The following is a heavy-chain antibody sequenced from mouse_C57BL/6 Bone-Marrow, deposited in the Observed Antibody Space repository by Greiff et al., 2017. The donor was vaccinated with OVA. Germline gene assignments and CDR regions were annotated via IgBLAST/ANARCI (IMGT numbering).Heavy chain of an antibody. Sequence: EVMLVESGGGLVKPGGSLKLSCAASGFTFSDYGMHWVRQAPEQGLEWVAYISSGSSTIYYADTVKGRFTISRDNAKNTLFLQMNSLRSEDTAMYYCARSDYDYFDYWGQGTTLTVSS. CDR2: ISSGSSTI. CDR3: ARSDYDYFDY. D-gene: IGHD2-4*01. V-gene: IGHV5-17*01. J-gene: IGHJ2*01. CDR1: GFTFSDYG.